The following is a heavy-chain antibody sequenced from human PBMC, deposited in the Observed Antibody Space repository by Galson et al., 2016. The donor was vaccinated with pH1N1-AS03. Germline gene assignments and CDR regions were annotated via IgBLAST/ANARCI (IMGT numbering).Heavy chain of an antibody. CDR3: ARRAFGNAWSSDY. V-gene: IGHV4-59*08. CDR1: GGSISSYY. Sequence: ETLSLTCSSVSGGSISSYYWSWIRQPPGKGLEWIGDISYSGIPNYSPSLQSRITLSIDTSKNQSSLNLRSVTAADTAVYFCARRAFGNAWSSDYWGQGTLVTVSS. J-gene: IGHJ4*02. D-gene: IGHD6-19*01. CDR2: ISYSGIP.